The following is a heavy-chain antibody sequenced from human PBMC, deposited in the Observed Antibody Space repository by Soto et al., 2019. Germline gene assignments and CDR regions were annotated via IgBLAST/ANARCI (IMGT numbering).Heavy chain of an antibody. V-gene: IGHV4-59*08. CDR2: IYYSGST. D-gene: IGHD3-9*01. J-gene: IGHJ4*02. Sequence: SETLSLTCTVSGGSISSYYWSWIRQPPGKGLEWIGYIYYSGSTNYNPSLKSRVTISVDTSKNQFSLKLSSVTAADTAVYYCATGEHYDILTGFVYYFDYWGQGTLVTVSS. CDR3: ATGEHYDILTGFVYYFDY. CDR1: GGSISSYY.